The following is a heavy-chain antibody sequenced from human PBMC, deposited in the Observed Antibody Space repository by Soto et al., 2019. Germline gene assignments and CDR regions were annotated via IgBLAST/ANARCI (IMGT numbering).Heavy chain of an antibody. D-gene: IGHD2-15*01. V-gene: IGHV3-30*18. CDR3: AKDGAPLDCGRSSCHPAGAY. J-gene: IGHJ4*02. CDR2: ISYDGSHK. CDR1: GFTFSNYG. Sequence: QVQLVESGGGVVQPGRSLRLSCAGSGFTFSNYGLHWVRQAPGKGLEWVAVISYDGSHKYYADSVKGRFTISRDNSNKMLYLQMASLRAEDTAVYYCAKDGAPLDCGRSSCHPAGAYWGQGTLVTVSS.